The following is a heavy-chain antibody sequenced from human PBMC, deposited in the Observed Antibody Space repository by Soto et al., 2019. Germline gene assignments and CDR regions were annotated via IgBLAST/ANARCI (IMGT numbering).Heavy chain of an antibody. CDR1: GYTFASYA. CDR2: ISAYNGNT. J-gene: IGHJ4*02. V-gene: IGHV1-18*01. Sequence: QVQLVQSGAEVKKPGASVKVSCKASGYTFASYAISWMRQAPGQGLEWMGWISAYNGNTNYAQKLQGRVTMTTDTTTSTAYMELRNLRSDATAVDYCASDPPPPDYWGQGTLVTVSS. CDR3: ASDPPPPDY.